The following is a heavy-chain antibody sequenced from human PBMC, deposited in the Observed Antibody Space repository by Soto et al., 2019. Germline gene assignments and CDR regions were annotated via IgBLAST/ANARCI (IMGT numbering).Heavy chain of an antibody. CDR1: GGSFSGYY. CDR3: ARKRVWVDVDY. J-gene: IGHJ4*02. CDR2: INHSGST. D-gene: IGHD1-26*01. V-gene: IGHV4-34*01. Sequence: QVQLQQWGAGLLKPSETLSLTCAVYGGSFSGYYWSWIRQPPGKGLEWIGEINHSGSTNYNPSLKSRVTISVDTSKNQFSLKLSSVTAADTAVYYCARKRVWVDVDYWGQGTLVTVSS.